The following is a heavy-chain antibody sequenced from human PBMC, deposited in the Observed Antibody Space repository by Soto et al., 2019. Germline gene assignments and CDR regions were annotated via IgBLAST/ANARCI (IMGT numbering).Heavy chain of an antibody. CDR3: AHSPWGATPDY. Sequence: QITLKESGPALVNPTQTLTLTCTVSGFSLSARGVGVGWIRQPPGKALEWLGIIHWNDDTRYNPSLKSRLTITKDTSKDQVVLTMTNMDPLDTATYYCAHSPWGATPDYWGQGTLVTVSS. D-gene: IGHD3-16*01. J-gene: IGHJ4*02. CDR1: GFSLSARGVG. CDR2: IHWNDDT. V-gene: IGHV2-5*01.